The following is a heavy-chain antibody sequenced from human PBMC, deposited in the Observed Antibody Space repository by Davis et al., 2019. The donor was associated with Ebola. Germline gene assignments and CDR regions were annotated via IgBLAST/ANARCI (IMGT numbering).Heavy chain of an antibody. CDR3: ASTYYDFWSGSDY. J-gene: IGHJ4*02. D-gene: IGHD3-3*01. CDR2: IYYSGST. CDR1: GGSISSYY. V-gene: IGHV4-59*01. Sequence: SETLSLTCTVSGGSISSYYWSWIRQPPGKGLEWIGYIYYSGSTNYNPSLKSRVTISVDTSKNQFSLKLSSVTAADTAVYYCASTYYDFWSGSDYWGQGTLVTVSS.